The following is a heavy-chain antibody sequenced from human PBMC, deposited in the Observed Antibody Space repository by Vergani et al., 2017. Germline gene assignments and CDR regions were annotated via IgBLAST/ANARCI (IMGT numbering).Heavy chain of an antibody. Sequence: QVQLQQWGAGLLKPSETLSLTCAVYGGSFSGYYWSWIRQPPGKGLEWIGEINHSGSTNYNPSLKSRVPISVDTSKNQFSLKLSSVTAADTAVYYCARISDCSGGSCYSRYSNTCMDVWGEGTSVTVSS. CDR3: ARISDCSGGSCYSRYSNTCMDV. D-gene: IGHD2-15*01. J-gene: IGHJ6*04. CDR2: INHSGST. V-gene: IGHV4-34*01. CDR1: GGSFSGYY.